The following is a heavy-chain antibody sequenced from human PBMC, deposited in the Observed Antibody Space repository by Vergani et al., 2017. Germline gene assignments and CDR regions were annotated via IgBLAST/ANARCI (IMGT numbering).Heavy chain of an antibody. D-gene: IGHD3-9*01. CDR3: ARARCIETCYMSNWLDS. Sequence: DVHLAESGGGFFQPGGSLRLSCSASGFSFNSYWMHWVRQVPGKGLLWVSRIKSDGSITAYVDSVKGRFTISRDNAQHTLYLQMNSLRVEDTCVYYWARARCIETCYMSNWLDSWGQGTLVTVSS. J-gene: IGHJ5*01. V-gene: IGHV3-74*03. CDR1: GFSFNSYW. CDR2: IKSDGSIT.